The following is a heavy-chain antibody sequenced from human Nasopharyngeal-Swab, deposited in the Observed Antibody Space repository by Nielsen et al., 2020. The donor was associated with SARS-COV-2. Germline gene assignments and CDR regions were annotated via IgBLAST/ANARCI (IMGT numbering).Heavy chain of an antibody. V-gene: IGHV3-30-3*01. Sequence: GGSLRLSCVGSGISFSTSVIQWVRQAPGKGLEWVAVIAIDGSNYEQYADSVKGRFSISRDNSEKTLYLQMDSLREDDTAMYYCATDIVDLVASTDFWGQGTRVTVSS. CDR1: GISFSTSV. CDR2: IAIDGSNYE. CDR3: ATDIVDLVASTDF. J-gene: IGHJ4*02. D-gene: IGHD2-15*01.